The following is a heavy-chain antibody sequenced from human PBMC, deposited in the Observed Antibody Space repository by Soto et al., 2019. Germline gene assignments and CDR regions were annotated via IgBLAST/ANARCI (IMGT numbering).Heavy chain of an antibody. CDR1: GYTFTNYG. Sequence: ASVKVSCKASGYTFTNYGITWVRQAPGQGLEWMGWISAYSGNTKYAQKVQGRVTMTTDTSTSTAYMDLRSLTSDDTAVYYCARLGDYDSSGRDYWGKGTLVTVSS. D-gene: IGHD3-22*01. CDR2: ISAYSGNT. CDR3: ARLGDYDSSGRDY. J-gene: IGHJ4*02. V-gene: IGHV1-18*01.